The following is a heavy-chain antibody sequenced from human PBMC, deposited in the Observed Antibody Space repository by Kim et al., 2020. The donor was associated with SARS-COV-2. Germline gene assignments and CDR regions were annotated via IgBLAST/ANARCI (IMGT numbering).Heavy chain of an antibody. D-gene: IGHD5-12*01. CDR3: AKGMYSAYDIPVL. Sequence: GGSLRLSCAASGFTFSSYAMSWVRQAPGKGLEWVSAFSGSGGSTYYADSVKGRFTISRDNSKNTLYLQMNSLRAEDTAVYYCAKGMYSAYDIPVLWGQGTLVTVSS. J-gene: IGHJ4*02. CDR2: FSGSGGST. V-gene: IGHV3-23*01. CDR1: GFTFSSYA.